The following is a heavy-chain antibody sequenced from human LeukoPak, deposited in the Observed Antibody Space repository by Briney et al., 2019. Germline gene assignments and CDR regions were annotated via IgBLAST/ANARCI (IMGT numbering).Heavy chain of an antibody. CDR2: IRPDGSNE. CDR3: VKDWGVLPDYTADGFDI. V-gene: IGHV3-30*02. D-gene: IGHD3-10*01. CDR1: GFTFSTYG. Sequence: GRSLRLSCAASGFTFSTYGMHWVRQAPGKGLEWVAFIRPDGSNEYYAASVRGRFAISRDNSQNTLHLQMNSLRLEDTAVYYCVKDWGVLPDYTADGFDIWGPGTMVTVSS. J-gene: IGHJ3*02.